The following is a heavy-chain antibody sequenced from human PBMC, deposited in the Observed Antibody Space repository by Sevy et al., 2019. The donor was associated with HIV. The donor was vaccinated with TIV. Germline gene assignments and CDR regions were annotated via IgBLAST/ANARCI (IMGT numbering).Heavy chain of an antibody. J-gene: IGHJ4*02. V-gene: IGHV3-66*01. Sequence: GGSLRLSCAASGFTVSSNYMSWVRQAPGKGLEWVSVIYSGGSTYYADSVKGRVTISRDNSKNTLYLQMNSLRAEDTAVYYCARGRGTGYSYGFAYWGQGTLVTFSS. CDR1: GFTVSSNY. CDR3: ARGRGTGYSYGFAY. CDR2: IYSGGST. D-gene: IGHD5-18*01.